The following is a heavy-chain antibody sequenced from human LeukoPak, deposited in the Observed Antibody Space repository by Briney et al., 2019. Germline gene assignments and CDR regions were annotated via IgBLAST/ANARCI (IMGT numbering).Heavy chain of an antibody. CDR3: AREIPGGAKGPDY. V-gene: IGHV4-39*02. Sequence: SETLSLTCTVSGGSMSSSSYYWGWIRQPPGKGLEWIGSIYYSGSTYYNPSLKSRVTISVDTSKNQFSLKLSSVTAADTAVYYCAREIPGGAKGPDYWGQGTLVTVSS. CDR2: IYYSGST. D-gene: IGHD1-26*01. J-gene: IGHJ4*02. CDR1: GGSMSSSSYY.